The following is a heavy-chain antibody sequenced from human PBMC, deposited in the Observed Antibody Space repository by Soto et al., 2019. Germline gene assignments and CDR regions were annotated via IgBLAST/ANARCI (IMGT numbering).Heavy chain of an antibody. V-gene: IGHV5-10-1*01. CDR3: ARGGGYSGYDYATFDY. CDR2: IDPSDSQT. D-gene: IGHD5-12*01. Sequence: GESLKISCKGSGYSFAGYWITWVRQKPGKGLEWMGRIDPSDSQTYYSPSFRGHVTISATKSITTVFLQWSSLRASDTAMYYCARGGGYSGYDYATFDYWGQGTLVTVSS. J-gene: IGHJ4*02. CDR1: GYSFAGYW.